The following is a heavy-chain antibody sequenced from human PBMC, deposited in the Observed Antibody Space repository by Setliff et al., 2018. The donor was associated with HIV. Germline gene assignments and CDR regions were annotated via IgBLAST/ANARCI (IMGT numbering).Heavy chain of an antibody. Sequence: SETLSLTCTVSGGSISGGGYYWSWIRQHPGKGLDWIGNIYYIGSTDYNPTLKSRVTISIDTTKNQFYLKMSSVAAADTAVYYCARSPFLPSGYFDDWGQGSLVTVSS. D-gene: IGHD3-3*01. CDR1: GGSISGGGYY. CDR3: ARSPFLPSGYFDD. V-gene: IGHV4-31*03. CDR2: IYYIGST. J-gene: IGHJ4*02.